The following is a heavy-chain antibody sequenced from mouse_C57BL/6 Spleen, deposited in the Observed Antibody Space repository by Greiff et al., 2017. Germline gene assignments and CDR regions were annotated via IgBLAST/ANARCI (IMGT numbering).Heavy chain of an antibody. D-gene: IGHD1-1*01. CDR2: IYPGSGST. Sequence: VKLQQPGAELVKPGASVKMSCKASGYTFTSYWITWVKQRPGQGLEWIGDIYPGSGSTNYNEKFKSKATLTVDTSSSTAYMQLSSLTSEDSAVYYCASGGYGSSLYAMDYWGQGTSVTVSS. V-gene: IGHV1-55*01. CDR3: ASGGYGSSLYAMDY. CDR1: GYTFTSYW. J-gene: IGHJ4*01.